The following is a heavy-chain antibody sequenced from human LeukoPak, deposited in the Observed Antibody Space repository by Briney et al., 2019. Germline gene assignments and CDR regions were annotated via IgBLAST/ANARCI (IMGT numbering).Heavy chain of an antibody. V-gene: IGHV3-23*01. CDR1: GFTFSSYG. CDR2: ISGSGGST. CDR3: AKGDYYDSSGYYYVGSHFDY. D-gene: IGHD3-22*01. Sequence: PGGSLRLSCAASGFTFSSYGMSWVRQAPGKGLEWVSSISGSGGSTYYADSVKGRFTISRDNSKNTLYLQINSLRAEDTAVYYCAKGDYYDSSGYYYVGSHFDYWGQGTLVTVSS. J-gene: IGHJ4*02.